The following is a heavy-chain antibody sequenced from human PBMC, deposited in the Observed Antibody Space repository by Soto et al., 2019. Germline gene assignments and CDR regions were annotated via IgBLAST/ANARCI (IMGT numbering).Heavy chain of an antibody. CDR2: IVVGSGNT. CDR1: GFTFTSSA. D-gene: IGHD6-19*01. Sequence: SVKVSCKASGFTFTSSAVQWVRQARGQRLEWIGWIVVGSGNTNYAQKFQERVTITRDMSTSTAYMELSSLRSEDTAVYYCAAAPRGGWYEYYFDYWGQGTLVTVSS. CDR3: AAAPRGGWYEYYFDY. J-gene: IGHJ4*02. V-gene: IGHV1-58*01.